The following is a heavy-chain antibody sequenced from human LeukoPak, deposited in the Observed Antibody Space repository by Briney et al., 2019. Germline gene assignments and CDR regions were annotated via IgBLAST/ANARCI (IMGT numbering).Heavy chain of an antibody. CDR2: FIHIFGTA. Sequence: GAPLKSPCKLFGGPFTANLSTWGRQAPGKGLEWLGGFIHIFGTANYAQKFQGRVTITTDESTSTAYMELSSLRSEDTAVYYCAREIIVGADWYFDLWGRGTLVTVSS. D-gene: IGHD1-26*01. CDR1: GGPFTANL. J-gene: IGHJ2*01. CDR3: AREIIVGADWYFDL. V-gene: IGHV1-69*05.